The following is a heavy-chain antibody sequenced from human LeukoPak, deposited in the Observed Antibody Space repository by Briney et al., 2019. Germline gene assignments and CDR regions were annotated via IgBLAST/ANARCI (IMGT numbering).Heavy chain of an antibody. CDR3: ARELQRDAFDI. Sequence: PSQTLSLTCTVSGGSISSGGYYWSWIRQPPGKGLEWIGYIYHSGSTYYNPSLKSRVTISVDRSKNQFSLKLSSVTAADTAVYYCARELQRDAFDIWGQGTMVTVSS. J-gene: IGHJ3*02. CDR2: IYHSGST. CDR1: GGSISSGGYY. V-gene: IGHV4-30-2*01.